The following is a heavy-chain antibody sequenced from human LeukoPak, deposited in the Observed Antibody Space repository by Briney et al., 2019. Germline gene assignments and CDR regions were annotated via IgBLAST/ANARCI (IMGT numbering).Heavy chain of an antibody. CDR1: GGTFSSYA. J-gene: IGHJ4*02. Sequence: SVKVSCKASGGTFSSYAISWVRQAPGQGLERMGGIIPIFGTANYAQKFQGRVTLTADESTSTAYMELSSLRSEDTAVYYCASRYYNLVAPFDYWGQGTLVTVSS. D-gene: IGHD3-10*01. CDR2: IIPIFGTA. V-gene: IGHV1-69*13. CDR3: ASRYYNLVAPFDY.